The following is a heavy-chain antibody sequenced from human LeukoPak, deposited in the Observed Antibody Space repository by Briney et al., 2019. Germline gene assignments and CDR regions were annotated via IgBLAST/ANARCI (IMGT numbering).Heavy chain of an antibody. Sequence: GGSLRLSCAASGFTFSSYGMHWVRQAPGKGLEWVSVISYDGSNKYYADYVRGRFTISRDNSKNTVYLQMNSLRAEDTAVYYCAKDGPRVLRYFDWLLVGYGMDVWGQGTTVTVSS. D-gene: IGHD3-9*01. CDR2: ISYDGSNK. V-gene: IGHV3-30*18. CDR1: GFTFSSYG. J-gene: IGHJ6*02. CDR3: AKDGPRVLRYFDWLLVGYGMDV.